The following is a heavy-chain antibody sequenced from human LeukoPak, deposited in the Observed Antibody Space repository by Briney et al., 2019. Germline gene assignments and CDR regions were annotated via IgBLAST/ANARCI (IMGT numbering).Heavy chain of an antibody. Sequence: LRLSCAASGFTFSNYAMSWVRQAPGKGLEWLGYIDYSGSTYCNPSLKSRVTMSVDTSKNQFSLKVNSVTAADTAVYYCASLTYYGSGQFDFWGQGSLVTVSS. J-gene: IGHJ4*02. CDR1: GFTFSNYA. CDR3: ASLTYYGSGQFDF. CDR2: IDYSGST. D-gene: IGHD3-10*01. V-gene: IGHV4-31*02.